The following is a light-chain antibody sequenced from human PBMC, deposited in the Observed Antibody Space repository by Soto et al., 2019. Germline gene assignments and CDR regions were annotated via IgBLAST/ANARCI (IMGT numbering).Light chain of an antibody. CDR2: GTS. CDR1: QSVGSN. Sequence: EVVMTQSPATLSVSPGESATLSCRASQSVGSNLAWYQQKPGQPPRLLLYGTSTRATGIPARISGSGSGTEFTLTISSLQSEDFAVYYCQQHTDWPRTFGQGTKVEI. V-gene: IGKV3-15*01. J-gene: IGKJ1*01. CDR3: QQHTDWPRT.